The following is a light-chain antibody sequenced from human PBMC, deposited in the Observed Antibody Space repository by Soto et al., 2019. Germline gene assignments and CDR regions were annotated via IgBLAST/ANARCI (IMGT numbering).Light chain of an antibody. CDR3: QQYGRSPPYT. V-gene: IGKV3-20*01. CDR2: GAS. J-gene: IGKJ2*01. CDR1: QSVSSSY. Sequence: EIVLTQSPGTLSLSPGERATLSCRASQSVSSSYLAWYQQKPGQAPRLLIYGASSMATGIPDRFSGSGSGTDFTLTISRLEPEDFAVYYCQQYGRSPPYTFGQGTKLEIK.